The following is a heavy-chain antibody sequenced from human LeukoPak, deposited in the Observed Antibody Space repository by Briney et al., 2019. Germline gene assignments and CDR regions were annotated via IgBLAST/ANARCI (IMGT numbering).Heavy chain of an antibody. CDR1: GLIISTKC. V-gene: IGHV3-66*01. CDR2: IYDGGAT. D-gene: IGHD1-1*01. CDR3: VGDDPLLNDASPFIA. J-gene: IGHJ5*02. Sequence: PGGSLRLSCAASGLIISTKCMSWVRQAPGKGLEWVSAIYDGGATYYRDSVNGRFTISRDSSKNTVYLQMNSLRDEDTAVYYGVGDDPLLNDASPFIAWGQGTLVTVSS.